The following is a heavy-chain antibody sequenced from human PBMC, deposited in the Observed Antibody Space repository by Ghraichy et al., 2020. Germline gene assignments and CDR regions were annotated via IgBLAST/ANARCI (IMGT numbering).Heavy chain of an antibody. CDR2: INSDGSST. J-gene: IGHJ3*02. Sequence: GGSLRLSCAASGFTFSSYWMHWVRQAPGKGLVWVSRINSDGSSTSYADSVKGRFTISRDNAKNTLYLQMNSLRAEDTAVYYCARSYYYDSSGYYYVDAFDIWGQGTMVTVSS. V-gene: IGHV3-74*01. D-gene: IGHD3-22*01. CDR1: GFTFSSYW. CDR3: ARSYYYDSSGYYYVDAFDI.